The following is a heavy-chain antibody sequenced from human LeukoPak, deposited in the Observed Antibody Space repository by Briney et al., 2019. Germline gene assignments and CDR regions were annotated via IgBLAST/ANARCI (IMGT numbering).Heavy chain of an antibody. CDR3: ARGGYSSSWYHYYCYMDV. J-gene: IGHJ6*03. CDR1: GFTFSGCA. V-gene: IGHV3-30*04. Sequence: GGSLRLSCAASGFTFSGCALHWVRQAPGKGLDWVAVTSYDGSNRYYADSVKGRFTISRDNSKNTLYLQMNSLRVEDTAVYYCARGGYSSSWYHYYCYMDVWGKGTTVTVSS. CDR2: TSYDGSNR. D-gene: IGHD6-13*01.